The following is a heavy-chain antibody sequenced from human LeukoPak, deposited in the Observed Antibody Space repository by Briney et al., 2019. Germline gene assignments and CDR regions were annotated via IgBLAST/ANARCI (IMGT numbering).Heavy chain of an antibody. D-gene: IGHD2-2*01. CDR3: ARRLTQYDCFDP. CDR2: TYYRSTWYN. J-gene: IGHJ5*02. Sequence: SQTLSLTCAISGDSVSSNSVTWNWIRQSPSRGLEWLGRTYYRSTWYNDCAVSVRGRITVNPDTSKDQFSLHLNSVTPEDTAVYYCARRLTQYDCFDPWGQGILVTVSS. V-gene: IGHV6-1*01. CDR1: GDSVSSNSVT.